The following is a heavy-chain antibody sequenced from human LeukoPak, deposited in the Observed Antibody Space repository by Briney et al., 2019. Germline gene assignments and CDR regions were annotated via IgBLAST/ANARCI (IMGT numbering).Heavy chain of an antibody. CDR1: GFTFSSYW. Sequence: GGSLRLSCAASGFTFSSYWMSWVRQAPGKGLVWVSRINGDGSTTAYADSVKGRFTISRDNAKNTLYLQMNSLRAEDTAVYYCTRGAAPQAYWGQGTLVTVSS. CDR2: INGDGSTT. J-gene: IGHJ4*02. V-gene: IGHV3-74*01. CDR3: TRGAAPQAY. D-gene: IGHD2-15*01.